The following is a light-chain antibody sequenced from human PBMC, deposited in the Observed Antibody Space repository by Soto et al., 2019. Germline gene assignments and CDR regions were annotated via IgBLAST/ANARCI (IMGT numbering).Light chain of an antibody. V-gene: IGKV3-15*01. J-gene: IGKJ4*01. CDR1: QSVSSN. CDR3: QQYNVWPLT. Sequence: EIVMTQSPATLSVSPGERATLSCRASQSVSSNLAWYQQKPGQAPRLLIYGASTRATGIPARFSGSGSWTEFPLTISSLQSEDVEVYYCQQYNVWPLTFGGGTKVEFK. CDR2: GAS.